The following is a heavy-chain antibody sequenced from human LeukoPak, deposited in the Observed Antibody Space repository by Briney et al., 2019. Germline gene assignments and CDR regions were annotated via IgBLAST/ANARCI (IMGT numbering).Heavy chain of an antibody. CDR1: GGSISSYY. CDR3: AGGPNSKYFDY. J-gene: IGHJ4*02. CDR2: IYYSGST. Sequence: PSETLSLTCTVSGGSISSYYWSWIRQPPGKGLEWIGSIYYSGSTNYIPSLKSRVTISVDTSKNQFSLKLSSMTAADTAVYYCAGGPNSKYFDYWGQGTLVTVSS. V-gene: IGHV4-59*01.